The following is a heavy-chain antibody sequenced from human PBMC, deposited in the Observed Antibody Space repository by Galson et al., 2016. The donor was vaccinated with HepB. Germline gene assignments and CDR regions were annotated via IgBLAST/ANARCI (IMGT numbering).Heavy chain of an antibody. CDR3: TVCGLTGDLDY. CDR2: SKSKTDGGAI. D-gene: IGHD3-9*01. V-gene: IGHV3-15*01. J-gene: IGHJ4*03. CDR1: GFSFSTAW. Sequence: SLRLSCAASGFSFSTAWMIWVRQAPGKGLEWIGRSKSKTDGGAIDYAAPVRGRFTISRDDSRDTLFLQMNSLKFEDTAVYYCTVCGLTGDLDYWGRGTRVAVSS.